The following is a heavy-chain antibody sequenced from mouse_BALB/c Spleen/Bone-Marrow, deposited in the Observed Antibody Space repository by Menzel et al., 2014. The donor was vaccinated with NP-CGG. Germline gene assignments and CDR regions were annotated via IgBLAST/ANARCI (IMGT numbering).Heavy chain of an antibody. Sequence: EVKLVESGGGLVHPGGSLKPSCAASGFDFSSYWMSWVRQAPGKGLEWIGEINPDSSTINYTPSLKDKFIISRDNAKNTLYLQVSKVRSEDTALYYCARLNYYGNLFVWGAGTTVTVSS. V-gene: IGHV4-1*02. CDR3: ARLNYYGNLFV. D-gene: IGHD1-1*01. CDR1: GFDFSSYW. CDR2: INPDSSTI. J-gene: IGHJ1*01.